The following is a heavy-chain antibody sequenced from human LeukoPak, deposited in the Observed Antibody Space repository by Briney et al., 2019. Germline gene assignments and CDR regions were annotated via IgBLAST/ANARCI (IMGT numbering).Heavy chain of an antibody. CDR2: IIPIFGTA. J-gene: IGHJ5*02. CDR1: GGTFSSYA. CDR3: AREAYCGGDCYRNWFDP. Sequence: SVKVSCKASGGTFSSYAISWVRQAPGQGLEWMGGIIPIFGTANYAQKFQGGVTITADESTSTAYMELSSLRSEDTAVYYCAREAYCGGDCYRNWFDPWGQGTLVTVSS. D-gene: IGHD2-21*02. V-gene: IGHV1-69*13.